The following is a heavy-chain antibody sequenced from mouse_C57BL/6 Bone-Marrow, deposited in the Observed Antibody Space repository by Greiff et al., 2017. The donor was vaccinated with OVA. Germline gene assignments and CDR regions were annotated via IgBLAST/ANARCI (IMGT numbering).Heavy chain of an antibody. V-gene: IGHV1-85*01. CDR2: IYPRDGST. CDR1: GYTFTSYD. Sequence: QVHVKQSGPELVKPGASVKLSCKASGYTFTSYDINWVKQRPGQGLEWIGCIYPRDGSTKYNEKFKVQDTLIVDTSSSTAYMELHSLTSEDSAVYVCARPFGSILYYYAMDYWGQGTSVTVSS. CDR3: ARPFGSILYYYAMDY. D-gene: IGHD1-1*01. J-gene: IGHJ4*01.